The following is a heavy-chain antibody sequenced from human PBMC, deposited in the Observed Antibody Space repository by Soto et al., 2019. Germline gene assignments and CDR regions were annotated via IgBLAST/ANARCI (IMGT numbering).Heavy chain of an antibody. J-gene: IGHJ4*02. Sequence: EVQLVESGGGLVQPGGSLRLSCAASGFLFNTYAMNWVRQAPGKGLEWMSYISNSGSTIYYADSVKGRFTISRDNAKNSLYLQMNSLRADDTALYCCARDGAMDDYWGQGTLVTVSS. CDR3: ARDGAMDDY. D-gene: IGHD2-2*01. V-gene: IGHV3-48*01. CDR2: ISNSGSTI. CDR1: GFLFNTYA.